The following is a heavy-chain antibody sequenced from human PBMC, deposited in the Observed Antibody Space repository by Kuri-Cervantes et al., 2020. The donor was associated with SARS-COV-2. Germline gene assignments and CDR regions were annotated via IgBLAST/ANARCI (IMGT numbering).Heavy chain of an antibody. V-gene: IGHV3-23*01. CDR2: ISGRGGST. D-gene: IGHD5-12*01. CDR1: GFTFNTYA. J-gene: IGHJ3*01. CDR3: GKSKGGENGWVNISGLDGFGF. Sequence: GESLKISCAAPGFTFNTYAMSWVRQAPGKGLEWVSGISGRGGSTYYADSVKGRFTISRDNSKNTLYLQMNSLRAEDTAVYYCGKSKGGENGWVNISGLDGFGFLGQGTMVTVSS.